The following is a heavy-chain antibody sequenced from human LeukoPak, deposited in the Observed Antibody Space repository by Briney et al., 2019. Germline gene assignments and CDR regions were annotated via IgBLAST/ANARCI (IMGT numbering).Heavy chain of an antibody. CDR2: INHSGST. D-gene: IGHD4-17*01. CDR1: GGSFSGYY. V-gene: IGHV4-34*01. J-gene: IGHJ4*02. Sequence: SETLSLTCAVYGGSFSGYYWSWIRQPPGKGLEWIGEINHSGSTNYNPSLKSRVTISVDTSKNQFFLKLSSVTAADTAVYYCARAYRDGDYQFDYWGQGTLVTVSS. CDR3: ARAYRDGDYQFDY.